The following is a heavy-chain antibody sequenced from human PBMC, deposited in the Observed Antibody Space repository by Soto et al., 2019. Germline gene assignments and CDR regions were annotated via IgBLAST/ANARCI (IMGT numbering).Heavy chain of an antibody. V-gene: IGHV1-3*01. Sequence: ASVKVSCKASGYTFTSYAMHWVRQAPGQRLEWMGRINAGNGNRKYSQKFQGRVTITRDTSASTAYMELSSLRSEDTAVYYCAREVWDYWGQGTLVTVSS. CDR1: GYTFTSYA. CDR3: AREVWDY. CDR2: INAGNGNR. D-gene: IGHD2-21*01. J-gene: IGHJ4*02.